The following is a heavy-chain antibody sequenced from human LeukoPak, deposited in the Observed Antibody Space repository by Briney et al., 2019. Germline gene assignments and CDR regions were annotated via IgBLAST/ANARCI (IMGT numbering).Heavy chain of an antibody. CDR1: GFTFSNYW. D-gene: IGHD3-22*01. CDR2: INQDGSEI. V-gene: IGHV3-7*01. CDR3: ARDQGSMIVVPTTNWYFDL. Sequence: GSLRLSCAASGFTFSNYWMSWVRQAPGKGLEWLANINQDGSEIYYVDPVKGRFTISRDNGKNSLHLQINSLRADDTAVYYCARDQGSMIVVPTTNWYFDLWGRGTLVTVSS. J-gene: IGHJ2*01.